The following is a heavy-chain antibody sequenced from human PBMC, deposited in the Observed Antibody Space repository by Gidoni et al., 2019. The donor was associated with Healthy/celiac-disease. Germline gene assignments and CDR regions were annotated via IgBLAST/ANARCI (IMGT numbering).Heavy chain of an antibody. CDR3: AREVGLAAFDI. CDR1: GGSISSSSYY. CDR2: IYYSGST. Sequence: QLQLQASGPGLVKPSETLSLTCTVSGGSISSSSYYWGWIRQPPGKGLEWIGSIYYSGSTYYNPSLKSRVTISVDTSKNQFSLKLSAVTAADTAVYYCAREVGLAAFDIWGQGTMVTVSS. J-gene: IGHJ3*02. D-gene: IGHD6-19*01. V-gene: IGHV4-39*02.